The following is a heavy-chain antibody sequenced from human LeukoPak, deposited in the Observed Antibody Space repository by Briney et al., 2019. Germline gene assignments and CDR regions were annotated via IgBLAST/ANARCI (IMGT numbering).Heavy chain of an antibody. CDR2: VSADGDTA. V-gene: IGHV3-23*01. J-gene: IGHJ4*02. D-gene: IGHD3-10*01. CDR3: ARVKNRWFGDYYFDY. Sequence: GGSLRLSCAASGFTVSSNYMSRVRQAPGKGLEWASGVSADGDTAKYAGSVKGRFTISRDNSKNTVYLQMDSLRPEDTAIYYCARVKNRWFGDYYFDYWGQGTPVTVSS. CDR1: GFTVSSNY.